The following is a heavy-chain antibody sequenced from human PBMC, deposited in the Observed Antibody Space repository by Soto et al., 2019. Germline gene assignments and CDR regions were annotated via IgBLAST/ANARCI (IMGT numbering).Heavy chain of an antibody. J-gene: IGHJ4*02. Sequence: GGSLRLSCAASVFTFISYWMSWVRQAPGKGLEWVANIKQDGSEKYYVDSVKGRFTISRDNAKNSLYLQMNSLRAEDTAVYYCASGTTVTNFDYWGQGTLVTVSS. D-gene: IGHD4-17*01. CDR1: VFTFISYW. CDR2: IKQDGSEK. CDR3: ASGTTVTNFDY. V-gene: IGHV3-7*03.